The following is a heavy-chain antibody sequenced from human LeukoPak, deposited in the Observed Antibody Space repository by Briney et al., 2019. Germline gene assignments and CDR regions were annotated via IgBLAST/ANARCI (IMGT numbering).Heavy chain of an antibody. Sequence: SVKVSCKASGGTFISYAISWVRQAPGQGLEWMGRIIPIFGTANYAQKFQGRVTITTDESTSTAYMELSSLRSEDTAVYYCARVAMPDGSGYWGQGTLVTVSS. J-gene: IGHJ4*02. V-gene: IGHV1-69*05. CDR3: ARVAMPDGSGY. CDR1: GGTFISYA. D-gene: IGHD2-2*01. CDR2: IIPIFGTA.